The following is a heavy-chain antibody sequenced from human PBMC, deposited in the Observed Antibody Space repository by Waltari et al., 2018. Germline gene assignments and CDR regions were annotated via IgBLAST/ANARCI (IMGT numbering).Heavy chain of an antibody. CDR1: GGSISSYY. CDR2: IYYSGST. CDR3: ARVWFGELGYYYGMDV. V-gene: IGHV4-59*01. D-gene: IGHD3-10*01. J-gene: IGHJ6*02. Sequence: QVQLQESGPGLVKPSETLSLTCTVSGGSISSYYWSWIRQPPGKGLEWIGYIYYSGSTNYNPSLKSRVTISVDTSKNQFSLKLSSVTAADTAVYYWARVWFGELGYYYGMDVWGQGTTVTVSS.